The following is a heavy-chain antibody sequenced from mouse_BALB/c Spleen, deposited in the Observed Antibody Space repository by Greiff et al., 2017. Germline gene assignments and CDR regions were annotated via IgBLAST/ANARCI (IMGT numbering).Heavy chain of an antibody. D-gene: IGHD2-14*01. CDR3: ARTVYRYTSYAMDY. Sequence: EVQRVESGPGLVKPSQSLSLTCSVTGYSITSGYYWNWIRQFPGNKLEWMGYISYDGSNNYNPSLKNRISITRDTSKNQFFLKLNSVTTEDTATYYCARTVYRYTSYAMDYWGQGTSVTVSS. CDR2: ISYDGSN. J-gene: IGHJ4*01. CDR1: GYSITSGYY. V-gene: IGHV3-6*02.